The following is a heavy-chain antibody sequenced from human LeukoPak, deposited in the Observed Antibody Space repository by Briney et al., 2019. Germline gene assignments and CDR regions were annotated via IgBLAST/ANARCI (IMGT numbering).Heavy chain of an antibody. CDR3: ARDAGFYAGIDH. V-gene: IGHV4-61*02. D-gene: IGHD2/OR15-2a*01. CDR1: GGSISSGSYY. CDR2: ISITEST. J-gene: IGHJ5*02. Sequence: SETLSLTCAVSGGSISSGSYYWTWIRQPAWKGLEWIGRISITESTYYNPSLKSRVTISLDTSKNHFSLKLNSMTAADTAVYYCARDAGFYAGIDHWGRGTLVTVSS.